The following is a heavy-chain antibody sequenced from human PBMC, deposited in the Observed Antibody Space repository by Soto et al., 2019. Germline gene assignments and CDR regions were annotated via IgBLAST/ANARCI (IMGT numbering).Heavy chain of an antibody. CDR1: GGTFSSYT. V-gene: IGHV1-69*02. CDR3: AREEYYYGSGAWFDY. J-gene: IGHJ4*02. D-gene: IGHD3-10*01. CDR2: IIPIHGIA. Sequence: QVQLVQSGAEVKKPGSSVKVSCKASGGTFSSYTISWVRQAPGQGLEWMGRIIPIHGIANYAQKLQGRVTITADKSTSTAYMELSSLRPEGTAVYYCAREEYYYGSGAWFDYWGQGTLVTASS.